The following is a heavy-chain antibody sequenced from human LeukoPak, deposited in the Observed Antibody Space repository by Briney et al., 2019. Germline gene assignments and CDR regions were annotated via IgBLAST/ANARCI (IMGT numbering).Heavy chain of an antibody. CDR1: LYTFTSYD. Sequence: GSVKASCKASLYTFTSYDINSVRQATGQGVEWVGWMSPNSCNTGYAQKFQGRVTMTRNTSINTAYMELSSLRSEDTAAYYCARAPEWGKSNFYYYMDVWGKGTTVTVSS. CDR3: ARAPEWGKSNFYYYMDV. D-gene: IGHD1-26*01. V-gene: IGHV1-8*01. J-gene: IGHJ6*03. CDR2: MSPNSCNT.